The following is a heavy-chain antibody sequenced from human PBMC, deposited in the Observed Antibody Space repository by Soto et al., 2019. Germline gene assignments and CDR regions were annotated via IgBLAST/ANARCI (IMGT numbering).Heavy chain of an antibody. D-gene: IGHD7-27*01. V-gene: IGHV4-59*01. CDR1: GGSISSYY. CDR3: ARGFLGDYYYYGMDV. J-gene: IGHJ6*02. Sequence: PSETLSLTCTVSGGSISSYYWSWIRQPPGKGLEWIGYIYYSGSTNYNPSLKSRVTISVDTSKNQFSLKLSSVTAADTAAYYCARGFLGDYYYYGMDVWGQGTTVTVSS. CDR2: IYYSGST.